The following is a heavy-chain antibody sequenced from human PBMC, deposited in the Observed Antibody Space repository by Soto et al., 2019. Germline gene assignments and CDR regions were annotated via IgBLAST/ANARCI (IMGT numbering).Heavy chain of an antibody. CDR3: AGGGGWVFNY. J-gene: IGHJ4*02. CDR2: IKQDGSEK. V-gene: IGHV3-7*01. D-gene: IGHD6-19*01. Sequence: EVQLVESGGGLVQPGGSLRLSCAASGFTFSTFWMTWVRQAPGKGLEWVAIIKQDGSEKHYADSVKGRFTISRDNGKNSLFLQLNSLRAEDTAVYFCAGGGGWVFNYWGQGTMVAVSS. CDR1: GFTFSTFW.